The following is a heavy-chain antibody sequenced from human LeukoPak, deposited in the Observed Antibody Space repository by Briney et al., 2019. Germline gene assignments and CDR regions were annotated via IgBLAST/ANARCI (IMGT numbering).Heavy chain of an antibody. CDR1: GFTFSDYY. CDR3: ARDWYCSSSICYTDRNWFDP. V-gene: IGHV3-11*05. D-gene: IGHD2-2*02. CDR2: ISTTSTYT. Sequence: GGSLRLSCAASGFTFSDYYMSWIRQAPGKGLEWVSYISTTSTYTDYADSVKGRFTISRDNAKNLLYLQMNSLRPEDTAVYYCARDWYCSSSICYTDRNWFDPWGQGALVTVSS. J-gene: IGHJ5*02.